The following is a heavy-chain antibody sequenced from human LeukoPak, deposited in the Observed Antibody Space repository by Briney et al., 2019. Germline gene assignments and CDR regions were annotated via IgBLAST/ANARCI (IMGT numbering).Heavy chain of an antibody. D-gene: IGHD2-15*01. J-gene: IGHJ5*02. CDR2: ISAYNGNT. V-gene: IGHV1-18*01. CDR1: GYTFTSYG. CDR3: AGCSGGSCYTSDWFDP. Sequence: ASVKVSCKASGYTFTSYGISWVRQAPGQGLEWMGWISAYNGNTNYAQKLQGRVTMTTDTSTSTAYMQLRSLRSDDTAVSYCAGCSGGSCYTSDWFDPWGQGTLVTVSS.